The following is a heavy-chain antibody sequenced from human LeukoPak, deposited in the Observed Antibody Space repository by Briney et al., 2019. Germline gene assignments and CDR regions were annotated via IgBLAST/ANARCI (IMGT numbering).Heavy chain of an antibody. V-gene: IGHV3-23*01. CDR1: GFTFSSYA. D-gene: IGHD2-2*01. CDR3: AKRREDIVVVPAALDY. Sequence: PGGSLRLSCAASGFTFSSYAMSWVRQAPGKGLEWVSAISGSGGSTYYADSVKGRFTISRDNSKNTQYLQMNSLRAEDTAVYYCAKRREDIVVVPAALDYWGQGTLVTVSS. CDR2: ISGSGGST. J-gene: IGHJ4*02.